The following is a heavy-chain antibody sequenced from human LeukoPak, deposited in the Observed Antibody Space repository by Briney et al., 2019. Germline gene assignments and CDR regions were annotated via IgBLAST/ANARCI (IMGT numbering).Heavy chain of an antibody. CDR3: ATVDGDTPHVRPFDP. Sequence: ASVKVTCKASGYTFTDYNMQWVQQAPGKGLEWMGRVDPEDGKTIYAENFQGRLTITADTSTDTVYMELSSLRSEDTAVYYCATVDGDTPHVRPFDPWGQGTLVTVSS. V-gene: IGHV1-69-2*01. CDR2: VDPEDGKT. J-gene: IGHJ5*02. D-gene: IGHD5-18*01. CDR1: GYTFTDYN.